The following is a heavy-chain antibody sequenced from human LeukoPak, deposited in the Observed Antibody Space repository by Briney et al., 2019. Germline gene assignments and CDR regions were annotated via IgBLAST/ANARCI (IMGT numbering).Heavy chain of an antibody. D-gene: IGHD3-22*01. CDR2: ISGSGGST. CDR3: AKGIYDSSGYPFDY. CDR1: GFTFDDYG. V-gene: IGHV3-23*01. J-gene: IGHJ4*02. Sequence: GGSLRLSCAASGFTFDDYGMSWVRQAPGKGLEWVSAISGSGGSTYYADFVKGRFTISRDNSKNTLYLQMNSLRAEDTAVYYCAKGIYDSSGYPFDYWGQGTLVTVSS.